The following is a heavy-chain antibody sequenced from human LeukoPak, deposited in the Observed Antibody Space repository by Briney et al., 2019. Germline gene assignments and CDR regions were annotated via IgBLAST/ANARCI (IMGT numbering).Heavy chain of an antibody. J-gene: IGHJ4*02. D-gene: IGHD6-19*01. V-gene: IGHV3-21*01. CDR1: GFTFSSYS. CDR3: ARVLSPLVAGIPLDY. Sequence: PGGSLRLSCAASGFTFSSYSMNWVRQAPGKGLEWVSSISSSSSYIYYADSVEGRFTISRDNAKNSLYLQMNSLRAEDTAVYYCARVLSPLVAGIPLDYWGQGTLVTVSS. CDR2: ISSSSSYI.